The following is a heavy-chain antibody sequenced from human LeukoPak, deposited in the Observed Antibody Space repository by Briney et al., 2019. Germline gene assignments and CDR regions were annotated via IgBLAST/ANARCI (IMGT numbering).Heavy chain of an antibody. J-gene: IGHJ4*02. V-gene: IGHV1-3*01. CDR1: GYTFTSYA. D-gene: IGHD2-2*01. CDR3: ARESYCSSTSCYGY. Sequence: ASVKVSCKASGYTFTSYAMHWVRQAPGQRLEWMGWINAGNGNTQYSQNFQGRVTITADESTSTAYMELSSLRSEDTAVYYCARESYCSSTSCYGYWGQGTLVTVSS. CDR2: INAGNGNT.